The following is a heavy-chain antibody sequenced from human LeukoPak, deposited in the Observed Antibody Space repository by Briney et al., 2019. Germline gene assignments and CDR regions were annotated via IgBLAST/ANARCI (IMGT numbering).Heavy chain of an antibody. D-gene: IGHD6-13*01. CDR2: ISGSGGST. CDR3: AKDHTPSSWYPSGY. J-gene: IGHJ4*02. CDR1: GLPLSRYA. Sequence: GGSLRLFCAASGLPLSRYAMRWVRQAPGKGLEWVSAISGSGGSTYYADSVKGRFTISRDNSKNTLYLQMNSLRAEDTAVYYCAKDHTPSSWYPSGYWGQGTLVTVSS. V-gene: IGHV3-23*01.